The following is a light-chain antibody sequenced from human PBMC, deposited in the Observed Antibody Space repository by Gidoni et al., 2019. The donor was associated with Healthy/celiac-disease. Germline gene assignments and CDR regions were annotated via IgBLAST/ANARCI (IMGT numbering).Light chain of an antibody. CDR3: QQSYSTPYT. Sequence: IQMTQSPSSLSASVGDRVTITCRASQSISSYLNWYQQKPGKAPKLLIYAAYSLQSGVPSKFSGSGSGTDFTLTISSLQTEDFATYYCQQSYSTPYTFGQGTKLEIK. J-gene: IGKJ2*01. V-gene: IGKV1-39*01. CDR2: AAY. CDR1: QSISSY.